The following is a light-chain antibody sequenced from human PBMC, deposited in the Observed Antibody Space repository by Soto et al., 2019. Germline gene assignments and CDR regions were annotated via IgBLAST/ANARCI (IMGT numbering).Light chain of an antibody. CDR2: AAS. Sequence: IQLTQSPSSLSASVGDRVTISCRASQGIANFLAWYQQKPGKAPRLLIYAASTLQSGVPSRFSGSGSGTDFTLTISSLQPEDFAIYYCQQLNSFPIPFGPGTKVDIK. CDR3: QQLNSFPIP. CDR1: QGIANF. V-gene: IGKV1-9*01. J-gene: IGKJ3*01.